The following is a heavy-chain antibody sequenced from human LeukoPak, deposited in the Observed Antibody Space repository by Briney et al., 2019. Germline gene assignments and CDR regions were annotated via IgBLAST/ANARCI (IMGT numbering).Heavy chain of an antibody. CDR2: IYYSGST. CDR1: GGSISSHY. Sequence: ASETLSLTCTVSGGSISSHYWSWIRQPPGKGLEWIGYIYYSGSTNYNPSLKSRVTISVDTSKNQFSLKLSSVTAADTAVYYCAREPRYCGGDCYFDYWGQGTLVTVSS. J-gene: IGHJ4*02. V-gene: IGHV4-59*11. CDR3: AREPRYCGGDCYFDY. D-gene: IGHD2-21*02.